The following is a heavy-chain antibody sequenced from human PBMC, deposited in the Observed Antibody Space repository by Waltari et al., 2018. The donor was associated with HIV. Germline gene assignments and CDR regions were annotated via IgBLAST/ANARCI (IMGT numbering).Heavy chain of an antibody. CDR1: GFTFSSHS. D-gene: IGHD2-21*02. CDR2: ISGTNSTI. V-gene: IGHV3-48*04. CDR3: ARCGGDGRYGMDV. J-gene: IGHJ6*02. Sequence: ELQVVESGGGLVQPGGSLSLSCAASGFTFSSHSMNWVRQAPGKGLEWVSYISGTNSTIYYGDSMKGRFTISRDNAKNSLYLQMNSLRVEDTAVYYCARCGGDGRYGMDVWGQGTTVTVSS.